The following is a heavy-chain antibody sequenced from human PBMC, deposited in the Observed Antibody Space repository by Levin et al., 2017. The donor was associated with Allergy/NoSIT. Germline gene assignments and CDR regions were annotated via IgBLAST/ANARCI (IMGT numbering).Heavy chain of an antibody. CDR1: GFTFSSYA. CDR2: ISGSGGST. Sequence: GGSLRLSCAASGFTFSSYAMSWVRQAPGKGLEWVSAISGSGGSTYYADSVKGRFTISRDNSKNTLYLQMNSLRAEDTAVYYCAKSGRPADYDILTGYHNDDYGMDVWGQGTTVTVSS. J-gene: IGHJ6*02. D-gene: IGHD3-9*01. V-gene: IGHV3-23*01. CDR3: AKSGRPADYDILTGYHNDDYGMDV.